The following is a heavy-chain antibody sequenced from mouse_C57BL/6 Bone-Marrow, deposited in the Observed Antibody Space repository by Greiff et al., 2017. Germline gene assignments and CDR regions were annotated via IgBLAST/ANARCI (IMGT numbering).Heavy chain of an antibody. CDR3: DRHEEYDYYAMDY. D-gene: IGHD5-2*01. J-gene: IGHJ4*01. CDR2: IWSDGST. V-gene: IGHV2-6-1*01. Sequence: VQLKESGPGLVAPSQSLSITCTVSGFSLTSYGVHWVRQPPGKGLEWLVVIWSDGSTTYNSALKSRLSISKDNSESQVFLKMNSLHTDDTAMYYCDRHEEYDYYAMDYWGKGTSVTV. CDR1: GFSLTSYG.